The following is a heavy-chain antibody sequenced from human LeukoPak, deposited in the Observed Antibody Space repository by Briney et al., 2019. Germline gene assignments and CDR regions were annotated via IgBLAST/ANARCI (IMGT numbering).Heavy chain of an antibody. CDR1: GFTFSSYA. D-gene: IGHD3-10*01. V-gene: IGHV3-30-3*01. J-gene: IGHJ4*02. CDR2: ISYDGSNK. CDR3: ARDVRAPPLWFGELFGGYFDY. Sequence: GGSLRLSCAASGFTFSSYAMHWVRQAPGKGLEWVAVISYDGSNKYYADSVKGRFTISRDNSKNTLYLQMNSLRAEDTAVYYCARDVRAPPLWFGELFGGYFDYWGQGTLVTVSS.